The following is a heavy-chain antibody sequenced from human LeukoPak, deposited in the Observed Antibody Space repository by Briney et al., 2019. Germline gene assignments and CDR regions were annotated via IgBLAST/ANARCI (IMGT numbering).Heavy chain of an antibody. D-gene: IGHD6-19*01. J-gene: IGHJ4*02. V-gene: IGHV1-2*02. Sequence: ASVKVSCKASGYTFTDYYIHWVRQAPGQGLEWMGWINPDSGSTSYEQKFKGRVTMTRATSISTAYIELSRLTSDDTAVYYCARFKTNGWHYFDSWGQRTLVTVTS. CDR3: ARFKTNGWHYFDS. CDR1: GYTFTDYY. CDR2: INPDSGST.